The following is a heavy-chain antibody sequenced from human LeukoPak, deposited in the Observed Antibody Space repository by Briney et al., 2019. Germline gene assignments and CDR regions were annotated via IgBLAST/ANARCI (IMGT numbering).Heavy chain of an antibody. CDR1: GGSISRSSYY. CDR2: IYHSGST. Sequence: SETLSLTCTVSGGSISRSSYYWGWIRQPPGKGLEWIGEIYHSGSTNYNPSLESRATISVDKSKNQFSLKLNSVTAADTAVYYCARAYYYYMDVWGKGTTVSVSS. V-gene: IGHV4-39*07. CDR3: ARAYYYYMDV. J-gene: IGHJ6*03.